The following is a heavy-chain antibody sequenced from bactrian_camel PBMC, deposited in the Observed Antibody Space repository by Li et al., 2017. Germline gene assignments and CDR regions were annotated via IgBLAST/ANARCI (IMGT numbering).Heavy chain of an antibody. V-gene: IGHV3S53*01. D-gene: IGHD3*01. CDR1: GYTYSAHC. Sequence: QVQLVESGGGSVQAGGSLRLSCAFSGYTYSAHCMGWFRQAPGKEREGVAVIAGSGSTGYADTVKGRFTISKDKSKNTLHLSMNSLKAEDTGIYYCAANRRSGYDRLDVRAYAFWGQGTQVTVS. J-gene: IGHJ4*01. CDR3: AANRRSGYDRLDVRAYAF. CDR2: IAGSGST.